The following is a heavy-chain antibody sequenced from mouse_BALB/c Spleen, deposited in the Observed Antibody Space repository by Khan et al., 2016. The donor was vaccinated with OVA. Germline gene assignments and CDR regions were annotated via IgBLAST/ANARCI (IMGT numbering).Heavy chain of an antibody. D-gene: IGHD2-4*01. CDR3: ARQSYYDYPGFTY. CDR1: GFAFTSYD. CDR2: ISGTGIYT. J-gene: IGHJ3*01. Sequence: EVELVESGPGLVKPGESLNLSCAPSGFAFTSYDMSWVRQTPAKRLEWVATISGTGIYTYYTDSVKGRFTISRDNARNNLYLQMSSLTSEDTALYYCARQSYYDYPGFTYWGQGTLVTVSA. V-gene: IGHV5-9*02.